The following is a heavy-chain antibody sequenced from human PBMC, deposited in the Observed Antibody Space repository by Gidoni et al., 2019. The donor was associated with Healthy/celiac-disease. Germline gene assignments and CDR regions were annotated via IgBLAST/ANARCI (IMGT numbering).Heavy chain of an antibody. Sequence: EVQLLESGGGLVQPGGSLRLSCAASGFTFSSYAMGWVRKAPGKGLEWVSAIGVSGGITYYPDSVKARFTISRDNSKNTLYRQMNGRRAEDTAVYSCAKDPFPFPNYFTYGGQGTLVPVSS. J-gene: IGHJ4*02. CDR3: AKDPFPFPNYFTY. CDR1: GFTFSSYA. V-gene: IGHV3-23*01. CDR2: IGVSGGIT.